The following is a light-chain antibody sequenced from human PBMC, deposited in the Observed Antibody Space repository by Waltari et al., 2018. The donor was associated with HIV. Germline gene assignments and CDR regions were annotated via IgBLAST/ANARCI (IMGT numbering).Light chain of an antibody. J-gene: IGKJ5*01. CDR2: GAS. Sequence: DIQMTQSPSSVSAYVGDSVTLTCRATQGISTWIAWYQQKPGKAPKLLSSGASNLEPGVPSRFSGSGSGTSFSLTITSLQADDFAIYYCQQTNSFPFTFGQGTRLEIK. CDR3: QQTNSFPFT. V-gene: IGKV1-12*01. CDR1: QGISTW.